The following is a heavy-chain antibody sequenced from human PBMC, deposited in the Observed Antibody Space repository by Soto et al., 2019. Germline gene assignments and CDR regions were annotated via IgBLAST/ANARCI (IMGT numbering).Heavy chain of an antibody. CDR3: ARDQGSGWSDY. J-gene: IGHJ4*02. Sequence: SETLSLTCSVSGGSISSYYWSWIRQPPGKGLEWIGYIYYSGSTNYNPSLKSRVTISVDTSKNQFSLKLSSVTAADTAVYYCARDQGSGWSDYWGQGTLVTGSS. V-gene: IGHV4-59*01. CDR2: IYYSGST. D-gene: IGHD6-19*01. CDR1: GGSISSYY.